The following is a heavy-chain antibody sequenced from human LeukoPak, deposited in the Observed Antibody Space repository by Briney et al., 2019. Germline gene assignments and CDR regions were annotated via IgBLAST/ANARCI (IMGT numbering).Heavy chain of an antibody. CDR2: IYYSGST. D-gene: IGHD3-22*01. J-gene: IGHJ4*02. CDR1: GGSISSYY. CDR3: ARRVVVVWDY. Sequence: SETLSLTCTVSGGSISSYYWSWIRQPPGKGLEWIGYIYYSGSTNYNPSLKSRVTISVDTSKNQFSLKLSSVTAADTAVYYCARRVVVVWDYWGQGTLVTVSS. V-gene: IGHV4-59*12.